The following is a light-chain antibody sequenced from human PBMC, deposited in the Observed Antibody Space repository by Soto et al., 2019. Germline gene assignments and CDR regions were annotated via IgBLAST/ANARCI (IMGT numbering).Light chain of an antibody. CDR3: QQYGSSPYT. Sequence: EIVLTQSPGTLSLSPGERATLSCRASQSVSSSYLAWYQQKPGQAPRLLIYGASSRATGIPDRFSGSGSVTDFTLTISRLEPGDFAVYYCQQYGSSPYTFGQGTKLEIK. CDR2: GAS. CDR1: QSVSSSY. J-gene: IGKJ2*01. V-gene: IGKV3-20*01.